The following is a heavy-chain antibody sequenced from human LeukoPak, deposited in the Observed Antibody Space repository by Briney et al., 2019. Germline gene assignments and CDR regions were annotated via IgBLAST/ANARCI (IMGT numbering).Heavy chain of an antibody. Sequence: PSETLSLTCTVSGGSISSFYWSWIRQPAGKGLEWVGRIYTSGSTNYNPSLRSRVTMSVDTSRNQFSLKLSSVTAADTAVYYCARVFYGDQYYFDYWGQGTLVTVSS. CDR1: GGSISSFY. CDR2: IYTSGST. CDR3: ARVFYGDQYYFDY. V-gene: IGHV4-4*07. D-gene: IGHD4-17*01. J-gene: IGHJ4*02.